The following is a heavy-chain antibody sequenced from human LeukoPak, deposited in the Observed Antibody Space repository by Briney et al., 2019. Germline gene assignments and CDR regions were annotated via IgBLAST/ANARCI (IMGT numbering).Heavy chain of an antibody. V-gene: IGHV4-61*02. CDR3: ARDRYYYDSSGYLTYYFDY. Sequence: EPSQTLSLTCTVSGGSISSGSCYWSWIRQPAGKGLEWIGRIYTSGSTNYNPSLKSRVTISVDTSKNQFSLKLSSVTAADTAVYYCARDRYYYDSSGYLTYYFDYWGQGTLVTVSS. CDR2: IYTSGST. J-gene: IGHJ4*02. D-gene: IGHD3-22*01. CDR1: GGSISSGSCY.